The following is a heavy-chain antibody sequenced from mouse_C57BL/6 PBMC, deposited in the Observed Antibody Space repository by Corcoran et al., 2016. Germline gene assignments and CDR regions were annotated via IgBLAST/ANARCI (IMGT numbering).Heavy chain of an antibody. Sequence: QVQLQQSGPELVKPGASVKLSCKASGYTFTSYDIHWVKQRPGQGLEWIGWIYPRDGSTKYNEKFKGKATLTVDTSSSTAYMELHSLTSEDSAVYFCARIYDYDGVYYFDYWGQGTTLTVSS. J-gene: IGHJ2*01. CDR2: IYPRDGST. V-gene: IGHV1-85*01. CDR3: ARIYDYDGVYYFDY. CDR1: GYTFTSYD. D-gene: IGHD2-4*01.